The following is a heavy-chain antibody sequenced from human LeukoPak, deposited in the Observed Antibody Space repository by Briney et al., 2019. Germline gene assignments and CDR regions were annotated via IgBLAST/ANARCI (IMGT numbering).Heavy chain of an antibody. V-gene: IGHV4-39*01. CDR1: GGSISTSNYR. CDR3: PRHDRYSYDGSSHITLSFCGC. Sequence: SETLSLTCSVSGGSISTSNYRWAWIRQPPGKGLEWIGSVYYGGSTQYNPALQSRVTISIDTSKNQFSLNLNSATAADTAVYYCPRHDRYSYDGSSHITLSFCGCRGQATLVTVSS. CDR2: VYYGGST. J-gene: IGHJ4*02. D-gene: IGHD3-22*01.